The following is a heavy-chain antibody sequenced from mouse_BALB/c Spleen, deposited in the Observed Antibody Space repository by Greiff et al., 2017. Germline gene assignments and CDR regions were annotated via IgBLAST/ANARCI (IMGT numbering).Heavy chain of an antibody. CDR2: IRSKSNNYAT. D-gene: IGHD1-1*01. CDR3: VRQTTVVATRYWYFDV. CDR1: GFTFNTYA. J-gene: IGHJ1*01. Sequence: EVKLVESGGGLVQPKGSLKLSCAASGFTFNTYAMNWVRQAPGKGLEWVVRIRSKSNNYATYYADSVKDRFTISRDDSQSMLYLQMNNLKTEDTAMYYCVRQTTVVATRYWYFDVWGAGTTVTVSS. V-gene: IGHV10-1*02.